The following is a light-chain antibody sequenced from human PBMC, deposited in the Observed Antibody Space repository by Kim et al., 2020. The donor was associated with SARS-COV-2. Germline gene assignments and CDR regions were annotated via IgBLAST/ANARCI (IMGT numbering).Light chain of an antibody. CDR3: MIWYSSAWV. V-gene: IGLV5-45*01. CDR2: YKSDSDK. Sequence: LTCTLRSGINVGIHRIYWYQQKEGSPHQDLLRYKSDSDKEQGSGVPSSFSGSKDASANAGILLISGLQSEDEADYFCMIWYSSAWVFGGGTQLTVL. J-gene: IGLJ3*02. CDR1: SGINVGIHR.